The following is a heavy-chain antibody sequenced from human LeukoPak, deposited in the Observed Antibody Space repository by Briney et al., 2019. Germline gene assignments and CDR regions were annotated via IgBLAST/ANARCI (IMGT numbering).Heavy chain of an antibody. D-gene: IGHD3-22*01. V-gene: IGHV3-7*01. Sequence: PGGSLRLSCAASGFTFISYWMTWVRQAPGKGLEWVANINQDGSEKYYVDSVKGRFTISRDNPKNSLYLQMSGLRAEDTAVYYCARRGQRHYYDSSGYYSLDYWGQGTLVTVSS. J-gene: IGHJ4*02. CDR3: ARRGQRHYYDSSGYYSLDY. CDR2: INQDGSEK. CDR1: GFTFISYW.